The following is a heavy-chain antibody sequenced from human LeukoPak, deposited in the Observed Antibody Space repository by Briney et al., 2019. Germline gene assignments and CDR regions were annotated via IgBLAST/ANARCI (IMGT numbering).Heavy chain of an antibody. CDR3: TYGDYPLTY. CDR1: GLTVTNNY. V-gene: IGHV3-66*01. Sequence: GGSLRLSCAASGLTVTNNYWNWVRQPPGKGPEWISLIYSNGDTRYADSVKGRFTFSRDNSKNTLYLQMNSLRAEHTAVYYCTYGDYPLTYWGQGTLVSVSS. D-gene: IGHD4-17*01. CDR2: IYSNGDT. J-gene: IGHJ4*02.